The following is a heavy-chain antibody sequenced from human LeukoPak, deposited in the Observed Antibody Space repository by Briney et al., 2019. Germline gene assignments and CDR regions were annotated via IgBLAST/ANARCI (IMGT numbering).Heavy chain of an antibody. J-gene: IGHJ4*02. CDR2: ISASSSTI. D-gene: IGHD5-12*01. CDR3: ARGPSGYHNT. CDR1: GFTFSSYS. Sequence: GGSLRLSCAASGFTFSSYSMNWVRQAPGKGLEWVSYISASSSTIYYTDSVKGRFTISRDNAKNSLYLQMNSLRAEDTAVYYCARGPSGYHNTGGQGTLVTVSS. V-gene: IGHV3-48*01.